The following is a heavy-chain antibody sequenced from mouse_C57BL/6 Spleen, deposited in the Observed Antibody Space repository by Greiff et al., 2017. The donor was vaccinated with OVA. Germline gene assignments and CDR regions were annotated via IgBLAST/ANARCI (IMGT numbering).Heavy chain of an antibody. Sequence: QVQLQQPGAELVRPGSSVKLSCKASGYTFTSYWMDWVKQRPGQGLEWIGNIYPSDSETHYNQKFKDKATLTVDKSSSTAYMQLSSLTSEDSAVYYCARWRGTTGPAVWGTGTTVTVSS. D-gene: IGHD1-1*01. V-gene: IGHV1-61*01. CDR3: ARWRGTTGPAV. CDR1: GYTFTSYW. J-gene: IGHJ1*03. CDR2: IYPSDSET.